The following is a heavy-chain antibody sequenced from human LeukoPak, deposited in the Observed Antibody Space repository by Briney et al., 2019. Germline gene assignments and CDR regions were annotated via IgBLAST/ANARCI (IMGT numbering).Heavy chain of an antibody. J-gene: IGHJ4*02. Sequence: SETLSLTCTVSGGSISSRSCCWGWIRQPPGKGLEWIGTIYYSGSTYYNPSLKRRVTISVDTSKNQFSLRLSSVTAADTAVYYCARQVYSGTHYFDYWGQGTLVTVSS. CDR2: IYYSGST. CDR1: GGSISSRSCC. V-gene: IGHV4-39*01. CDR3: ARQVYSGTHYFDY. D-gene: IGHD1-26*01.